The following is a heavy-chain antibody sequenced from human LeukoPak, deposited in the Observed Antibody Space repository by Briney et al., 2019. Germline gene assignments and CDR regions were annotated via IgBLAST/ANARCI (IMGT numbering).Heavy chain of an antibody. V-gene: IGHV1-2*02. D-gene: IGHD3-10*01. CDR3: ARDWGKGAMVRGVTGDY. CDR2: INPNSGGT. J-gene: IGHJ4*02. Sequence: ASVKVSCKASGYTFTGYYMHWVRQAPGQGLEWMGWINPNSGGTNYAQKFQGRVTMTRDTSISTAYMELSRLRSDDTAVYYCARDWGKGAMVRGVTGDYWGQGTLVTVSS. CDR1: GYTFTGYY.